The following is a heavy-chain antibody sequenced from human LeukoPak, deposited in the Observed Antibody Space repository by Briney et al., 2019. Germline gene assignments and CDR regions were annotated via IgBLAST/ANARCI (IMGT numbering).Heavy chain of an antibody. CDR1: GFTFSDYY. CDR3: AKGDTEVAVYYYYYMDV. D-gene: IGHD6-19*01. V-gene: IGHV3-30*18. J-gene: IGHJ6*03. CDR2: ISYDGTNR. Sequence: GGSLRLSCAASGFTFSDYYMSWIRQAPGKGLEWVAVISYDGTNRYYAESIKGRFTISRDNSKNTLYLQMNSLRAEDTAVYYCAKGDTEVAVYYYYYMDVWGKGTTVTVSS.